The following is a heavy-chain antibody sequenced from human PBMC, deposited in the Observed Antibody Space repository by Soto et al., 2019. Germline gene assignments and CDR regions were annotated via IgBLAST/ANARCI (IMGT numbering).Heavy chain of an antibody. D-gene: IGHD1-20*01. CDR2: AHSSGPT. J-gene: IGHJ4*02. Sequence: QMQLQESGPGLVNPSETLSLSCTVSGGPFTGHFWTWIRQPPGKGLEWIGCAHSSGPTDYKPSLKRRVTISVDTSKKQFSLELKSVTSADTVVYYCARSRSNWDYWGQGTLVTVSS. V-gene: IGHV4-59*11. CDR3: ARSRSNWDY. CDR1: GGPFTGHF.